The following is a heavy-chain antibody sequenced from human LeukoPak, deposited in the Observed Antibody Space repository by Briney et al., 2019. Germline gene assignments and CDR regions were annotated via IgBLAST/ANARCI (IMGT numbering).Heavy chain of an antibody. CDR1: GYTFTSYD. Sequence: ASVKVSCKASGYTFTSYDINWVRQATGQGLEWMGWMNPNSGKTAYAQKFQGRVTITRNTSISTAYMEMSSLRSEDTAVYYCASGDCSSTSCYSFWGQGTLVTVSS. CDR3: ASGDCSSTSCYSF. J-gene: IGHJ4*02. CDR2: MNPNSGKT. D-gene: IGHD2-2*01. V-gene: IGHV1-8*03.